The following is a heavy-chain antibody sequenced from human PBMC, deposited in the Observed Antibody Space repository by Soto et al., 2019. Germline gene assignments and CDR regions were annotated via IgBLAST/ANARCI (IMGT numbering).Heavy chain of an antibody. V-gene: IGHV3-48*01. CDR1: GFTFSSYS. D-gene: IGHD7-27*01. Sequence: EVQLVESGGGLVQPGGSLRLSCAASGFTFSSYSMNWVRQAPGKGLEWVSYISSSSSTIYYADSVKGRFTISRDNAKNSLHLQMNSLRAEDTGVYYCASLPWGNYWYFDLWGRGTLVTVSS. CDR2: ISSSSSTI. CDR3: ASLPWGNYWYFDL. J-gene: IGHJ2*01.